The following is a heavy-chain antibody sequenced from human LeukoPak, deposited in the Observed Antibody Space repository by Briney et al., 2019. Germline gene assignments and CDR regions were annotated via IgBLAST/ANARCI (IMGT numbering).Heavy chain of an antibody. CDR2: ISAYNGNT. Sequence: ASVKVSCKASGYTFTSYGISWVRQAPGQGLEWMGWISAYNGNTNYAQKLQGRVTMTTDTSTSTAYMELRSLRSDDTAVYYCARVGDSSGWYPTPSQHWGQGTLVTVSS. CDR3: ARVGDSSGWYPTPSQH. D-gene: IGHD6-19*01. CDR1: GYTFTSYG. J-gene: IGHJ1*01. V-gene: IGHV1-18*01.